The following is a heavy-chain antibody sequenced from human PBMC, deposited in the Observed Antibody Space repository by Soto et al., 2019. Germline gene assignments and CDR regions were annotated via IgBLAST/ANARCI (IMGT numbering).Heavy chain of an antibody. CDR3: TRDPGYCSGGSCYYDAFDI. V-gene: IGHV3-49*03. J-gene: IGHJ3*02. D-gene: IGHD2-15*01. CDR2: IRSKAYGGTT. Sequence: GGSLRLSCTASGFTFGDYAMSWFRQAPGKGLEWVGFIRSKAYGGTTEYAASVKGRFTISRDDSKSIAYLQMNSLKTEDTAVYYCTRDPGYCSGGSCYYDAFDIWGQGTMVTVSS. CDR1: GFTFGDYA.